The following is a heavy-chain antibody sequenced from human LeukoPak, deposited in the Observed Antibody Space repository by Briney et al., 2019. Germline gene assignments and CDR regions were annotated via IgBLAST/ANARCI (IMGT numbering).Heavy chain of an antibody. CDR2: INSDGSTT. J-gene: IGHJ4*01. V-gene: IGHV3-74*01. Sequence: PGGSLRLSCAASGFTFSRNWVHWVRQAPGKGLVWVSRINSDGSTTTYADAVKGRFTISRDNAKNTMYLQMNGLRPEDTAVYYCARSAYYDSSGYYLDYWGHGTLVTVSS. CDR1: GFTFSRNW. D-gene: IGHD3-22*01. CDR3: ARSAYYDSSGYYLDY.